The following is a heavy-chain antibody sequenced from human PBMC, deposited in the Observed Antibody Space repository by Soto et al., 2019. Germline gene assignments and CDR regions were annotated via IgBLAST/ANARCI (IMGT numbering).Heavy chain of an antibody. V-gene: IGHV3-23*01. J-gene: IGHJ4*02. CDR2: ISGSGGRT. Sequence: EVRLLESGGGLVQPGGSLRLSCTASGFIFGNFALSWVRQPPGKGLEWVSAISGSGGRTYYADSVKGRFTISRDNSKNTLFVQMNSLRAEDTAIYYCAKDWYLGNSEQGGFDFDYWGQGTLVTVSS. CDR1: GFIFGNFA. D-gene: IGHD2-15*01. CDR3: AKDWYLGNSEQGGFDFDY.